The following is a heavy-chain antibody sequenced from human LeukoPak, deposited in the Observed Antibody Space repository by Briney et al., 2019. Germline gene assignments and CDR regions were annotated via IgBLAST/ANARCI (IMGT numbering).Heavy chain of an antibody. D-gene: IGHD5-24*01. J-gene: IGHJ4*02. CDR2: ISYDGSNK. Sequence: GGSLRLFCAASGFTFSSYAMHWVRQAPGKGLEWVAVISYDGSNKYYADSVKGRFTISRDNSKNTLYLQMNSLRAEDTAVYYCARAPAWLQPRFDYWGQGTLVTVSS. CDR3: ARAPAWLQPRFDY. V-gene: IGHV3-30-3*01. CDR1: GFTFSSYA.